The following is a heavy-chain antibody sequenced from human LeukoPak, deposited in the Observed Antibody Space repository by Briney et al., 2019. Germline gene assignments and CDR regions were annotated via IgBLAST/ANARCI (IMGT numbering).Heavy chain of an antibody. J-gene: IGHJ4*02. V-gene: IGHV1-69*13. CDR3: ATSNHVAPALGYFDS. CDR1: GGTFSSYA. CDR2: IIPIFGTA. Sequence: SVKVSCKASGGTFSSYAISWVRQAPGQGLEWMGGIIPIFGTANYAQKFQGRVTITADESTSTAYMELSSLRSEDTAVYYCATSNHVAPALGYFDSWGQGTLVTVSS. D-gene: IGHD5-18*01.